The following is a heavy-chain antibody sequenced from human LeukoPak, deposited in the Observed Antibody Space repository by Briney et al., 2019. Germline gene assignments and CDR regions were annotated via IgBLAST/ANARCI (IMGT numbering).Heavy chain of an antibody. CDR2: IYPGNYDT. D-gene: IGHD3-9*01. CDR3: ARHGYYDILTVYYNNWFAP. J-gene: IGHJ5*02. CDR1: GYSFTSYW. V-gene: IGHV5-51*01. Sequence: GESLKISRNGSGYSFTSYWIGWVRQMPGKGLEWMGIIYPGNYDTRYSPSFQGQVTISADKSISSAYLQWSSLKAWDTAMYYCARHGYYDILTVYYNNWFAPWGQGSLVSVSS.